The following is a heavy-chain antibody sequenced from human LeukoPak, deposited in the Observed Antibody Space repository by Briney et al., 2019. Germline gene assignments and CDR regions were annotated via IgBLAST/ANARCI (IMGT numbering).Heavy chain of an antibody. D-gene: IGHD3-22*01. V-gene: IGHV3-23*01. Sequence: GGSLRLSCAASGFTFNNYAMSWVRQAPGKGPEWPSAISGSGGSTTDADSVKGRFTTSRDNSKSTLYLQMNSLRAEDTAIYYCAKIFHTDGYYLGEHLFDAWGQGTLVTVSS. CDR3: AKIFHTDGYYLGEHLFDA. J-gene: IGHJ5*02. CDR1: GFTFNNYA. CDR2: ISGSGGST.